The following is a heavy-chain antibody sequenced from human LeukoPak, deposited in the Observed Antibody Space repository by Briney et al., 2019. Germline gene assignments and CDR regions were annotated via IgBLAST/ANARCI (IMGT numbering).Heavy chain of an antibody. CDR2: IYYSGST. Sequence: ETLPLTCTVSGGSISSYYWSWIRQPPGKGLEWIGYIYYSGSTNYKPSVKSRVTISVDTSKNQFSLKLSSVTAADTAVYYCARGGYYGSGNDFRFDPWGQGTLVTVSS. J-gene: IGHJ5*02. V-gene: IGHV4-59*01. CDR1: GGSISSYY. D-gene: IGHD3-10*01. CDR3: ARGGYYGSGNDFRFDP.